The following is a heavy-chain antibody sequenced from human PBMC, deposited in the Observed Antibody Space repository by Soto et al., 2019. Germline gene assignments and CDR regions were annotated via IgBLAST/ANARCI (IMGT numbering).Heavy chain of an antibody. Sequence: PSETLSVTCTVSGGSISSSSYYWGWIRQPPGKGLEWIGSIYYSGSTYYNPSLKSRVTISVDTSKNQFSLKLSSVTAADTAVYYCARQLRIMIFGVVITNFDYWGQGTLVTVSS. V-gene: IGHV4-39*01. CDR2: IYYSGST. CDR1: GGSISSSSYY. J-gene: IGHJ4*02. CDR3: ARQLRIMIFGVVITNFDY. D-gene: IGHD3-3*01.